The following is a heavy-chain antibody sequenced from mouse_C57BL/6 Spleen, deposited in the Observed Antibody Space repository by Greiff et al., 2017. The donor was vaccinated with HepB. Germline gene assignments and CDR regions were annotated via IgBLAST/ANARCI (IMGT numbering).Heavy chain of an antibody. Sequence: EVQLQQSGPVLVKPGASVKMSCKASGYTFTDYYMNWVKQSHGKSLEWIGVINPYNGGTSYNQKFKGKATLTVDKSSSTAYMRLNSLTSEDSAVYYCARGDSGYFDYWGQGTTLTVSS. V-gene: IGHV1-19*01. CDR2: INPYNGGT. CDR1: GYTFTDYY. CDR3: ARGDSGYFDY. J-gene: IGHJ2*01. D-gene: IGHD3-2*02.